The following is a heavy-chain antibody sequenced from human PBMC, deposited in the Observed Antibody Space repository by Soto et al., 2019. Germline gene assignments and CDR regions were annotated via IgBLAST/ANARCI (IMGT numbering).Heavy chain of an antibody. CDR3: ASMTTVTTNWFDP. D-gene: IGHD4-4*01. Sequence: SVKVSCKASGGTFSSYAISWVRQAPGQGLEWMGGIIPIFGTANYAQKFQGRVTITADKSTSTAYMELSSLRSEATAVYYCASMTTVTTNWFDPWGQGTRVTVS. V-gene: IGHV1-69*06. J-gene: IGHJ5*02. CDR2: IIPIFGTA. CDR1: GGTFSSYA.